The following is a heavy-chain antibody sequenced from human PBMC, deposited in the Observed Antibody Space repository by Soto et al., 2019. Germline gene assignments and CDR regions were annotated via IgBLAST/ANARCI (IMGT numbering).Heavy chain of an antibody. Sequence: EVQLVNSGGGLVQPGGSLRLSCVASGFTFSSYGMNWVRQAPGKGLEWVSYISSGAVTTNYADSVKGRFTISRDNAKSSLYLQLNSLRDDDTAVYYCARGGAGRPDSWGQGTLVIVSS. CDR2: ISSGAVTT. CDR3: ARGGAGRPDS. CDR1: GFTFSSYG. V-gene: IGHV3-48*02. D-gene: IGHD6-13*01. J-gene: IGHJ4*02.